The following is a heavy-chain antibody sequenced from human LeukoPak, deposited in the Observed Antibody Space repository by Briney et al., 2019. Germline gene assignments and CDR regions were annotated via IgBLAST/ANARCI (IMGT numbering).Heavy chain of an antibody. CDR1: GFTFSSYS. Sequence: GGSLRLSCAASGFTFSSYSMNWVRQAPGKGLEWVSYISSSNTIYYADSVKGRFTISRDNAKNSLFLQMNSLRDEDMSVYYCARAVTVVTRGGLVFDYWGQGTLVTVSS. D-gene: IGHD2-21*02. J-gene: IGHJ4*02. CDR2: ISSSNTI. V-gene: IGHV3-48*02. CDR3: ARAVTVVTRGGLVFDY.